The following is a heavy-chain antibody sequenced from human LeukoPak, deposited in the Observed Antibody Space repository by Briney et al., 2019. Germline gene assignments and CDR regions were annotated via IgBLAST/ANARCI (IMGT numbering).Heavy chain of an antibody. J-gene: IGHJ6*02. CDR1: GFTFSSYA. V-gene: IGHV3-23*01. CDR2: ISGSGGST. D-gene: IGHD3-9*01. CDR3: AKEDILTGRDYYYGMDV. Sequence: GGSLRLSCAASGFTFSSYAMSWVRQAPGKGLEWVSAISGSGGSTYYADSVKGRFTISRDNSKNTLYLQMNSLRAEDTAVYYCAKEDILTGRDYYYGMDVWGQGTTVTVSS.